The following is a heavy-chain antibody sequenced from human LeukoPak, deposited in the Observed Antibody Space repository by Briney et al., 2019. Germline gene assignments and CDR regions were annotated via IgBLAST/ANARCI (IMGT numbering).Heavy chain of an antibody. V-gene: IGHV3-74*01. CDR3: ARARGNTYGYFEY. Sequence: GGSLRLSCAASGLTLSGYWMHWVRQAPGKGLVWVSRINGDASSTSYADSVKGRFTISRDNAKSTLYLQMNSLRVEDTTVYYCARARGNTYGYFEYWGQGTLVTVSS. CDR2: INGDASST. CDR1: GLTLSGYW. J-gene: IGHJ4*02. D-gene: IGHD5-18*01.